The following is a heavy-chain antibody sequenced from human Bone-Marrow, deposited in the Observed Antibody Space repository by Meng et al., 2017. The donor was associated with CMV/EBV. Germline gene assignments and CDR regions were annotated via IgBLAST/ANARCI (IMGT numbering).Heavy chain of an antibody. CDR1: GYTFINYY. CDR3: ARGASGTVVGDY. V-gene: IGHV1-46*01. Sequence: QVQLVQSGAAVKKPGASLKFSCKASGYTFINYYMHWVRQAPGEGLEWMGIINPTDGSASYAQKFQGRVAVTRDTSTSTVYMELSSLRYEDTAVYYCARGASGTVVGDYWGQGTLVTVSS. J-gene: IGHJ4*02. D-gene: IGHD3-3*01. CDR2: INPTDGSA.